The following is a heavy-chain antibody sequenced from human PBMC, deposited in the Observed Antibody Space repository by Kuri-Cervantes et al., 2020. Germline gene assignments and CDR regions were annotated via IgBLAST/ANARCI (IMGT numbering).Heavy chain of an antibody. CDR2: ISSNGGST. V-gene: IGHV3-64*02. CDR3: TRGRFNTRGYYGMDV. J-gene: IGHJ6*02. D-gene: IGHD2-2*01. Sequence: GESLKISCAASGFTFSSYAMHWVRQAPGKGLEYVSAISSNGGSTYYADSVKGRFTISRDNSKNTLYLQMNSLRDGDTAVYYCTRGRFNTRGYYGMDVWGQGTTVTVSS. CDR1: GFTFSSYA.